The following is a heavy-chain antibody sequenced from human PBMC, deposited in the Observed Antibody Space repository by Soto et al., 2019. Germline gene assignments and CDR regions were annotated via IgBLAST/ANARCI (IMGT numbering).Heavy chain of an antibody. CDR2: IVVGSGNT. Sequence: GASVKVSCKASGFTFTSSAVQWVRQARGQRLEWIGWIVVGSGNTNYAQKFQERVTITRDMSTSTAYMELSSLRSEDTAVYYCAALGYSSGWTLPGAYYYYYGMDVWGQGTTVTVSS. D-gene: IGHD6-19*01. CDR3: AALGYSSGWTLPGAYYYYYGMDV. V-gene: IGHV1-58*01. CDR1: GFTFTSSA. J-gene: IGHJ6*02.